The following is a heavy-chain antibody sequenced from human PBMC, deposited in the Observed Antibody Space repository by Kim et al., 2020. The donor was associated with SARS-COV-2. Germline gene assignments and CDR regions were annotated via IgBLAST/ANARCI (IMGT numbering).Heavy chain of an antibody. Sequence: GGSLRLSCAASGFTFSSYWMSWVRQAPGKGLEWVANIKQDGSEKYYVDSVKGRFTISRDNAKNSLYLQMNSLRAEDTAVYYCARDSTTVVTHGTFDIWGQGTMVTVSS. D-gene: IGHD4-17*01. CDR1: GFTFSSYW. V-gene: IGHV3-7*01. CDR2: IKQDGSEK. CDR3: ARDSTTVVTHGTFDI. J-gene: IGHJ3*02.